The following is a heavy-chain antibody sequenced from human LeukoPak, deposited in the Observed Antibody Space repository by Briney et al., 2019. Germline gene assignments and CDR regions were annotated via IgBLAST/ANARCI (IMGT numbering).Heavy chain of an antibody. J-gene: IGHJ6*02. CDR1: GGSISSYY. D-gene: IGHD3-10*01. V-gene: IGHV4-59*12. CDR2: IYCSGST. CDR3: ASSVLLWFGEQNYYGMDV. Sequence: SETLSLTCTVSGGSISSYYWSWIRQPPGKGLEWIGYIYCSGSTNYNPSLKSRVTISVDTSKNQFSLKLSSVTAADTAVYYCASSVLLWFGEQNYYGMDVWGQGTTVTVSS.